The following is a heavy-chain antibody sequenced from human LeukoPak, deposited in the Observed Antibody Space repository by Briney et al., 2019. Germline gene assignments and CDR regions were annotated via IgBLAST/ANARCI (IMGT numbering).Heavy chain of an antibody. CDR1: GFTFSSYA. J-gene: IGHJ4*02. V-gene: IGHV3-23*01. CDR2: ISGSGGST. CDR3: ARDPRGGYVKDY. Sequence: AGGSLRLSCAASGFTFSSYAMSWVRQAPGKGLEWVSAISGSGGSTYYADSVKGRFTISRDNAKNSLYLQMNSLTAEDTAVYYCARDPRGGYVKDYWGQGTLVTVSS. D-gene: IGHD5-12*01.